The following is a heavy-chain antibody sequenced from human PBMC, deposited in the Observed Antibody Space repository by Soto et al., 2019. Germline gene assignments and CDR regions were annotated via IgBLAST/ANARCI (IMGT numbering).Heavy chain of an antibody. CDR2: IDPSDSYT. Sequence: EVQLVQSGAEVKKPGESLRISCKGSGYSFTSYWISWVRQMPGKGLEWMGRIDPSDSYTNYSPSFQGHVTISADKSIRTSYLQVSSPKASDTAMYYWARHGTSCWTPYYYYGMDVWGQGTTVTVSS. J-gene: IGHJ6*02. D-gene: IGHD2-2*01. V-gene: IGHV5-10-1*01. CDR3: ARHGTSCWTPYYYYGMDV. CDR1: GYSFTSYW.